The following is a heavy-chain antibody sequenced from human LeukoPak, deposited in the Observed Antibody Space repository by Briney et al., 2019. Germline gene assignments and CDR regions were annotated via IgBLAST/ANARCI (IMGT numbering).Heavy chain of an antibody. CDR1: GGTFSSFA. V-gene: IGHV1-69*13. Sequence: ASVKVSCKASGGTFSSFAISWVRQAPGQGLEWVGGIILIFGTASYAQKFQGRVTITADVSTSTACMELSSLRSEDTAVYYCARGAPIRSYYYGMDVWGQGTTVTVSS. CDR2: IILIFGTA. D-gene: IGHD2-21*01. J-gene: IGHJ6*02. CDR3: ARGAPIRSYYYGMDV.